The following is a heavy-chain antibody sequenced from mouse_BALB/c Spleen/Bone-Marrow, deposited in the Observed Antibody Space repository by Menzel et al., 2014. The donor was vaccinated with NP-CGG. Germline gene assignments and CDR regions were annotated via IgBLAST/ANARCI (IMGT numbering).Heavy chain of an antibody. CDR2: ISNLAYSI. CDR3: TRDRGYDGGYYFDY. Sequence: EVHLVESGGGVVQPGGSRKLSCAASGFNFSDYGMAWVRLAPGKGPEWVAFISNLAYSIYYADTVTGRFTISRENAKNTLYLEMSSLRFEDPAMYYCTRDRGYDGGYYFDYWGQGTTLTVSS. V-gene: IGHV5-15*02. CDR1: GFNFSDYG. D-gene: IGHD2-2*01. J-gene: IGHJ2*01.